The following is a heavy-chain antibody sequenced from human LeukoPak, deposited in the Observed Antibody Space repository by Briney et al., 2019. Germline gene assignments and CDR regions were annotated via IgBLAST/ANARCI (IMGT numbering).Heavy chain of an antibody. CDR2: ISSSSSHI. V-gene: IGHV3-21*01. Sequence: SGGSLRLSCAASGFTFSSYSMNWVRQAPGKGLEWVSSISSSSSHIYYADSVKGRFTISRDNAKNSLYLQMNSLRAEDTAVYYCARDQGRSYCSSTSCYEFDYWGQGTLVTVSS. CDR3: ARDQGRSYCSSTSCYEFDY. J-gene: IGHJ4*02. D-gene: IGHD2-2*01. CDR1: GFTFSSYS.